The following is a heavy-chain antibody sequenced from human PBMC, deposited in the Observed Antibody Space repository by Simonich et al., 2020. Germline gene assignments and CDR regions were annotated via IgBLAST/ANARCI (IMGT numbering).Heavy chain of an antibody. J-gene: IGHJ3*02. V-gene: IGHV4-39*01. CDR3: ARRGYCSSTSCYDAFDI. D-gene: IGHD2-2*01. CDR1: GGSISSSSTY. CDR2: IYYSGST. Sequence: QLQLQESGPGLVKPSETLSLTCTVSGGSISSSSTYWGWLRQPPGKGLEWIGSIYYSGSTYYNPSLKSRVTISVDTSKNQFSLKLSSVTAANTAVYYCARRGYCSSTSCYDAFDIWGQGTMVTVSS.